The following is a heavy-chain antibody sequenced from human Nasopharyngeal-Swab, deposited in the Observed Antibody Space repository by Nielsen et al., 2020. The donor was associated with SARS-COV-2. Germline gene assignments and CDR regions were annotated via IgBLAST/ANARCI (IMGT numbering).Heavy chain of an antibody. J-gene: IGHJ2*01. CDR3: AKGQGADWYFDL. Sequence: GGFLRLSCAASGFTFSSYAMNWVRQAPGKGLEWVSGITVIGRSPYYADSVKGRFTLSRDNSKNTLYLQMNSLRAEDTAVYYCAKGQGADWYFDLWGRGTLVTVSS. CDR2: ITVIGRSP. CDR1: GFTFSSYA. V-gene: IGHV3-23*01.